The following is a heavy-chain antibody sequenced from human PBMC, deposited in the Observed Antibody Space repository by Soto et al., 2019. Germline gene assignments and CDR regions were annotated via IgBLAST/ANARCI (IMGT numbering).Heavy chain of an antibody. Sequence: EVQLVESVGGLVQPGGSLSLSCAASGFTVSTKYMSWVRQAPGKGLEWVSVIYSGGSTFYADSVRGRFTISRDNSKNTVNLQMNSLRAEDTAVYYCARDPWAADYWGQGTLVTVSS. J-gene: IGHJ4*02. CDR2: IYSGGST. CDR1: GFTVSTKY. V-gene: IGHV3-66*01. D-gene: IGHD3-16*01. CDR3: ARDPWAADY.